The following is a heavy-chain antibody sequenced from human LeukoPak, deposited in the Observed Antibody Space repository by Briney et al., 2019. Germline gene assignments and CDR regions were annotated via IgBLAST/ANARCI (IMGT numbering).Heavy chain of an antibody. CDR1: GGSISSSSYY. V-gene: IGHV4-39*01. J-gene: IGHJ4*02. CDR2: IYYSGST. Sequence: SETLSLTCTVSGGSISSSSYYWGWIRQPPGKGLEWIGSIYYSGSTYYNPSLKSRVTISVDTSKNQFSLKLSSVTAADTAVYYCARHSGNTVRGVRSLDYWGQGTLVTVSS. D-gene: IGHD3-10*01. CDR3: ARHSGNTVRGVRSLDY.